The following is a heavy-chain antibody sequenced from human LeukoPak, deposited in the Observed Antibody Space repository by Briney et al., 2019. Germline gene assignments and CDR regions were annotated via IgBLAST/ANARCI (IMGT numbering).Heavy chain of an antibody. CDR2: LFYSGSDYT. J-gene: IGHJ6*02. Sequence: KTSETLSLTCTVSGGSINTGGYYWTWVRQHPGQGLEWIGYLFYSGSDYTYFNPSLRSRVTISEDTSKNHFSLRLRSVTAADTAVYYCARALQDYYYGMDVWGQGTTVTVSS. CDR3: ARALQDYYYGMDV. CDR1: GGSINTGGYY. D-gene: IGHD5-24*01. V-gene: IGHV4-31*03.